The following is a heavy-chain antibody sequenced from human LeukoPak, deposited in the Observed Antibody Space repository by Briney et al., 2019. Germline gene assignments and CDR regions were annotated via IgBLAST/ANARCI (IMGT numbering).Heavy chain of an antibody. CDR1: GYTFTSYY. V-gene: IGHV1-46*01. CDR2: INPSGGST. CDR3: ARGGPDCSSTSCYGDY. Sequence: ASVKVSCKASGYTFTSYYMHWVRQAPGQGLEWMGIINPSGGSTSYAQKFQGRVTMTRDTSTSTVYMELSSLRSEDTAVYYCARGGPDCSSTSCYGDYWGQGTLVTVSS. J-gene: IGHJ4*02. D-gene: IGHD2-2*01.